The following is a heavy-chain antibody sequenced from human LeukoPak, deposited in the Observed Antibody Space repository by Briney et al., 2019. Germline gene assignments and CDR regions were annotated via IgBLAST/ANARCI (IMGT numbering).Heavy chain of an antibody. D-gene: IGHD3-16*01. CDR1: GFSFSEYW. Sequence: GGSLRLSCAVSGFSFSEYWMTWVRQAPGEGPEWVATIKQDGSEKYYVNSVKGRFTISRDNTKDSLYLHMSSLRADDTAVYYCAGLWDGGFWGQGTLVTVSS. V-gene: IGHV3-7*02. CDR2: IKQDGSEK. J-gene: IGHJ1*01. CDR3: AGLWDGGF.